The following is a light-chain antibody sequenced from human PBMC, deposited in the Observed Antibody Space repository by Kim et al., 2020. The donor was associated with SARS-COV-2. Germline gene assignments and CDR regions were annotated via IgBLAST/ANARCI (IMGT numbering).Light chain of an antibody. CDR2: KAS. CDR1: QSISSW. Sequence: AVGDRVTITCRASQSISSWLAWYQQKPGKAPKLLIYKASSLESGVPSRFSGSGSGTEFTLTISILQPDDFATYYCQQYNSYSPPAFGQGTKVDIK. V-gene: IGKV1-5*03. CDR3: QQYNSYSPPA. J-gene: IGKJ1*01.